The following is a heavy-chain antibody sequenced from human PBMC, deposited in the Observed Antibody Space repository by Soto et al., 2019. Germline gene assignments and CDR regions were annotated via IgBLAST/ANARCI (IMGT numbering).Heavy chain of an antibody. CDR3: AREVVVVVYGMDV. V-gene: IGHV1-69*08. J-gene: IGHJ6*02. CDR1: GGTFSSYT. CDR2: IIPILGIA. D-gene: IGHD2-15*01. Sequence: QVQLVQSGAEVKKPGSSVKVSCKASGGTFSSYTISWVRQAPGQGLEWMGRIIPILGIANYAQKFQGRVTITADKSTSTVYMELSSLRSEDTAVHYCAREVVVVVYGMDVWGQGTTVTVSS.